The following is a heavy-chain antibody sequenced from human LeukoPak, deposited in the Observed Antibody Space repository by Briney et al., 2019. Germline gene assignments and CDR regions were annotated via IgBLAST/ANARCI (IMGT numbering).Heavy chain of an antibody. D-gene: IGHD5-12*01. Sequence: SQTLSLTCAISGDSVSSNSAAWNWIRQSPSRGLEWLGRTYYRSKWYNDYAVSVKSRITINPDTSKNQFSPQLNSVTPEDTAVYFCAREGGNSGYDFYFDYWGQGTLVTVSS. V-gene: IGHV6-1*01. J-gene: IGHJ4*02. CDR3: AREGGNSGYDFYFDY. CDR2: TYYRSKWYN. CDR1: GDSVSSNSAA.